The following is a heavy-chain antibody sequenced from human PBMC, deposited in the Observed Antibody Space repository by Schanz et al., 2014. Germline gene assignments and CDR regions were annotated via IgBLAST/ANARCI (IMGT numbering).Heavy chain of an antibody. J-gene: IGHJ4*02. CDR1: GGSISSRNYY. V-gene: IGHV4-39*01. CDR2: ISYSGFP. Sequence: QLQLQESGPGLVKPSETLSLTCPVSGGSISSRNYYWAWIRQPPGKGLEWIGTISYSGFPYFNPSLKSRLTISVDTSKDQFSVRLTSVTAADTAIYYCARQGGRDENVWWSYRLFDRWGQGTLVTVSS. D-gene: IGHD3-16*01. CDR3: ARQGGRDENVWWSYRLFDR.